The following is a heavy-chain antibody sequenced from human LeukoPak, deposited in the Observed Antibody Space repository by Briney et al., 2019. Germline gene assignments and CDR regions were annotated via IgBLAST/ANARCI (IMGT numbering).Heavy chain of an antibody. J-gene: IGHJ6*02. CDR2: MNPNSGNT. Sequence: ASVKVSCKASGHTFTSYDINWVRQATGQGLEWMGWMNPNSGNTGYAQKFQGRVTMTRNTSISTAYMELSSLRSEDTAVYYCARAYSSSWPINYYYYYGMDVWGQGTTVTVSS. D-gene: IGHD6-13*01. CDR1: GHTFTSYD. V-gene: IGHV1-8*01. CDR3: ARAYSSSWPINYYYYYGMDV.